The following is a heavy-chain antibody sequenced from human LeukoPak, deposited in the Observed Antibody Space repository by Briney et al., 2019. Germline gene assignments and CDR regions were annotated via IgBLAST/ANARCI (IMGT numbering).Heavy chain of an antibody. V-gene: IGHV3-30*02. Sequence: GGSLRLSCAASGFTLSSYGMHWVRQAPGKGLEWVAFIRYDGSNKYYADSVKGRFTISRDNSKNTLYLQMNSLRAEDTAVYYCARGWELLLDYWGQGTLVTVSS. CDR2: IRYDGSNK. CDR1: GFTLSSYG. J-gene: IGHJ4*02. CDR3: ARGWELLLDY. D-gene: IGHD1-26*01.